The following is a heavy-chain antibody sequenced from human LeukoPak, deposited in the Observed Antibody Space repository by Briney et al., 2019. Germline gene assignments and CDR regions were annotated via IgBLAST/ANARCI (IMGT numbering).Heavy chain of an antibody. J-gene: IGHJ6*04. D-gene: IGHD3-10*01. Sequence: SETLSLTCTVSGGSISSYYWSWIRQPPGKGLEWIGYIYYSGSTNYNPSLKSRVTISVDTSKNQFSLKLSSVTPADTAVYYCARDKGHGSGSYYNDPYYYYGMDVWGKGTTVTVSS. V-gene: IGHV4-59*01. CDR3: ARDKGHGSGSYYNDPYYYYGMDV. CDR2: IYYSGST. CDR1: GGSISSYY.